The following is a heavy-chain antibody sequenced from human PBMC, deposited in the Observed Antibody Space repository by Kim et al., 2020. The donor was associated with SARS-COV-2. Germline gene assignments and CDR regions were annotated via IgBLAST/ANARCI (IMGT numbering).Heavy chain of an antibody. CDR2: IIPIFGTA. CDR3: ARPDSNDYSNYARYYYYGMDV. Sequence: SVKVSCKASGGTFSSYAISWVRQAPGQGLEWMGGIIPIFGTANYAQKFQGRVTITADESTSTAYMELSSLRSEDTAVYYCARPDSNDYSNYARYYYYGMDVWGQGTTVTVSS. D-gene: IGHD4-4*01. J-gene: IGHJ6*02. V-gene: IGHV1-69*13. CDR1: GGTFSSYA.